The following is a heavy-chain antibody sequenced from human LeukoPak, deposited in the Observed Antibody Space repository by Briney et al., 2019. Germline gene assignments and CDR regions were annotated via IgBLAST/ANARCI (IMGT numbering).Heavy chain of an antibody. CDR2: ISTSTSYI. J-gene: IGHJ3*02. CDR1: GFSFTSSH. CDR3: AGELEAFDI. D-gene: IGHD1-1*01. V-gene: IGHV3-21*01. Sequence: GGSLRLSCVASGFSFTSSHMTWVRQAPGKGLEWVSSISTSTSYIYYAASVKGRFTISRDSAKNSLYLHMNSLRAEDTAVYYCAGELEAFDIWGQGTMATVSS.